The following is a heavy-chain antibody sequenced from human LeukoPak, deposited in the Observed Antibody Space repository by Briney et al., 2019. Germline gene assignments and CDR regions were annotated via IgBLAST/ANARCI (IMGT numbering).Heavy chain of an antibody. CDR2: TYYRSKWSF. D-gene: IGHD6-6*01. CDR1: GDSIFTNNVA. CDR3: ARGKYTSFDN. V-gene: IGHV6-1*01. J-gene: IGHJ4*02. Sequence: SQTPSLTCAISGDSIFTNNVAWKWTRQSPSRGLEWLGRTYYRSKWSFDYAVSVKSRITINADTSKNQFSLQLSSVTPEDTALYYCARGKYTSFDNWGQGTLVTVSS.